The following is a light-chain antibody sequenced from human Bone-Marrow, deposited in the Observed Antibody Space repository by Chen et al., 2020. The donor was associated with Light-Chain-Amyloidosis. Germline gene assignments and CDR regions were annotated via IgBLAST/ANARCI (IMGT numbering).Light chain of an antibody. CDR1: SSDVGGDNH. Sequence: QSALTQPASVSGSPGQSITISCTGTSSDVGGDNHVSWYQQHPDKAPKLMIYAVTNRPSWVPDRFSGNKSDNTASLTISGLQTEDEADYFCSSYTSTNTLVVGSGTRVTVL. J-gene: IGLJ1*01. CDR2: AVT. CDR3: SSYTSTNTLV. V-gene: IGLV2-14*01.